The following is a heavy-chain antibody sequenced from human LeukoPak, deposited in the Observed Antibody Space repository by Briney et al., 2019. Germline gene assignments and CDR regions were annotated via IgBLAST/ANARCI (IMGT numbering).Heavy chain of an antibody. Sequence: GASVKVSCKASGYTFTSYGISWVRQAPGQGLEWMGWISAYNGNTNYALKLQGRVTMTTDTSTSTAYMELRSLRSDDTAVYYCARTIYDFWSGYYGDYYYGMDVWGQGTTVTVSS. J-gene: IGHJ6*02. CDR2: ISAYNGNT. D-gene: IGHD3-3*01. V-gene: IGHV1-18*01. CDR1: GYTFTSYG. CDR3: ARTIYDFWSGYYGDYYYGMDV.